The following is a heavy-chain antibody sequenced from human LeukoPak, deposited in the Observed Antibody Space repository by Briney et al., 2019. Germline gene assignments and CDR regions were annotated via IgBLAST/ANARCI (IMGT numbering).Heavy chain of an antibody. CDR1: GFTFSRHW. CDR3: AREKTTVTTQVGWFDP. D-gene: IGHD4-17*01. CDR2: ISSSSSTI. Sequence: GGSLRLSCAASGFTFSRHWMHWVRQAPGKGLEWVSYISSSSSTIYYADSVKGRFTISRDNAKNSLYLQMNSLRDEDTAVYYCAREKTTVTTQVGWFDPWGQGTLVTVSS. V-gene: IGHV3-48*02. J-gene: IGHJ5*02.